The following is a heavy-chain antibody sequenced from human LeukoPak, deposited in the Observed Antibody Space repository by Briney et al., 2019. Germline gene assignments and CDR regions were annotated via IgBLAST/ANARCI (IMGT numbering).Heavy chain of an antibody. D-gene: IGHD4-17*01. Sequence: GGSLRLSCAASGFTFSSYWMHWVRQAPGKGLVWVSRINSDGSSTSYADSVKGRFTISRDNAKNTLYLQMNSLRAEDTAVYYCARAGLRGGDYVHYWGQGTLVTVSS. CDR3: ARAGLRGGDYVHY. CDR2: INSDGSST. V-gene: IGHV3-74*01. CDR1: GFTFSSYW. J-gene: IGHJ4*02.